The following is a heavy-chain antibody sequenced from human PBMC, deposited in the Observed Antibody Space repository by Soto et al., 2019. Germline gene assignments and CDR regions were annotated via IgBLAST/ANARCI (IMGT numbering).Heavy chain of an antibody. D-gene: IGHD2-15*01. CDR3: AKDRARYCGGGSCYSIFDY. V-gene: IGHV3-30*18. J-gene: IGHJ4*02. Sequence: QVQLVESGGGVVQPGRSLRLSCAASGFTFSSYGMHWVRQAPGKGLEWVAVISYDGSNKYYADSVKGRFTISRDNSQXXLXLQMNSLRAEDTAVYYCAKDRARYCGGGSCYSIFDYWGQGTLVTVSS. CDR1: GFTFSSYG. CDR2: ISYDGSNK.